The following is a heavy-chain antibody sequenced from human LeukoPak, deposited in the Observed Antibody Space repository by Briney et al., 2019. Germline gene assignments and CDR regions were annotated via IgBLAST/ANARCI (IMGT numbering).Heavy chain of an antibody. J-gene: IGHJ4*02. V-gene: IGHV4-4*02. CDR1: GGSISSGNW. CDR3: ARYWGPYDNSGAYFDY. Sequence: SETLSLTCAVSGGSISSGNWWSWVRQPPGKGLEWIGEIYHSGSTYYNPSLKSRVTISVDTSKNQFSLKLSSVTAADTAMYYCARYWGPYDNSGAYFDYWGQGTLVTVSS. CDR2: IYHSGST. D-gene: IGHD3-22*01.